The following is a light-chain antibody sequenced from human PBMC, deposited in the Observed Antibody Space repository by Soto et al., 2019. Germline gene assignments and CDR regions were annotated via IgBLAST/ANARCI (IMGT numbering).Light chain of an antibody. CDR2: GAS. CDR1: QSVGIN. V-gene: IGKV3-15*01. CDR3: QQYNDWPRT. Sequence: EVVLTQSPDSLSLSPGERATLSCRASQSVGINVAWYQQKPGQAPRLLIYGASTRATGSPDRFSASGSATEFTLTISSLQSEDFAVYYCQQYNDWPRTFGQGTKVDIK. J-gene: IGKJ1*01.